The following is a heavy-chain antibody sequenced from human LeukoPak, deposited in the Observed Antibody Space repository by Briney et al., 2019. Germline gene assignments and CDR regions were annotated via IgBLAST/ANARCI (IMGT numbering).Heavy chain of an antibody. CDR2: IYYSGST. CDR3: ARDGSVLRDSSGNHRPEYYFDY. J-gene: IGHJ4*02. D-gene: IGHD3-22*01. Sequence: PSETLSLTCTVSGGSISSSSYYWGWIRQPPGKGLEWIGSIYYSGSTYYNPSLKSRVTISVDTSKNQFSLKLSSVTAADTAVYYCARDGSVLRDSSGNHRPEYYFDYWGQGTLVTVSS. V-gene: IGHV4-39*07. CDR1: GGSISSSSYY.